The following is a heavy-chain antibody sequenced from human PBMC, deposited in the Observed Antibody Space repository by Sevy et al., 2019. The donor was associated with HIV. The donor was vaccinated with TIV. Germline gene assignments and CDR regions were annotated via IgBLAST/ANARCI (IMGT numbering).Heavy chain of an antibody. J-gene: IGHJ3*02. Sequence: ASVKVSCKASGGTFSSYAISWVRQAPGQGLEWMGGIIPILGIANYAQKFQGRVTITADKSTSTAYMELSSLRSEDTAVYYCARDEAYCSSTSHCSNAPPNDAFDIWGQGTMVTVSS. CDR3: ARDEAYCSSTSHCSNAPPNDAFDI. CDR2: IIPILGIA. CDR1: GGTFSSYA. D-gene: IGHD2-2*01. V-gene: IGHV1-69*10.